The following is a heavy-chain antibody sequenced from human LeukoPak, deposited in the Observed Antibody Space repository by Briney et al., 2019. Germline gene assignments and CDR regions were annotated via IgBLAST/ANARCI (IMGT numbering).Heavy chain of an antibody. D-gene: IGHD2-2*01. V-gene: IGHV3-21*01. CDR3: ASDIVVVPAALYPYYMDV. CDR1: GFTFSSYS. Sequence: GGSLRLSCAASGFTFSSYSMNWVRQAPGKGLEWVSSISSSSSYIYYADSVKGRFTISRDNAKNSLYLQMNSLRAEDTAVYYCASDIVVVPAALYPYYMDVWGKGTTVTVSS. CDR2: ISSSSSYI. J-gene: IGHJ6*03.